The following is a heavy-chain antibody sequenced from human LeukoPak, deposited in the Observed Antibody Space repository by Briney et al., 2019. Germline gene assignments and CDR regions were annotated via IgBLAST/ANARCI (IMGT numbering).Heavy chain of an antibody. J-gene: IGHJ3*02. CDR3: ATDGPGIYAFDI. Sequence: ASVKVSCKVSGYTLTELSMHWERQAPGKGLEWMGGFDPEDGETIYAQKFQGRVTMTEDTSTDTAYMELSSLRSEDTAVYYCATDGPGIYAFDIWGQGTMVTVSS. CDR1: GYTLTELS. V-gene: IGHV1-24*01. CDR2: FDPEDGET.